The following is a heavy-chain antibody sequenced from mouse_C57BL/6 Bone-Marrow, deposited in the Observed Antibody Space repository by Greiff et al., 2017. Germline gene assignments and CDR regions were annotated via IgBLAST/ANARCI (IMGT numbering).Heavy chain of an antibody. CDR1: GFSLSTFGMG. J-gene: IGHJ4*01. CDR2: IWWDVDK. V-gene: IGHV8-8*01. Sequence: QVTLTVSGPGLLQPSQTLRLTCSFSGFSLSTFGMGVGWIRQPSGKGLEWLAHIWWDVDKYYNPALKSRLTISKDTSKNQVFLKIANVDTAYTATYYCARDSPKDAMDYWGQGTSVTVSS. CDR3: ARDSPKDAMDY.